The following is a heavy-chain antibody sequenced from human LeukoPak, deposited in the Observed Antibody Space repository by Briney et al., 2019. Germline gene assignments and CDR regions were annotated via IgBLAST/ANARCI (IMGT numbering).Heavy chain of an antibody. CDR3: ATPADYYGSGTFDY. CDR2: IYYSGST. V-gene: IGHV4-39*01. D-gene: IGHD3-10*01. J-gene: IGHJ4*01. Sequence: PSETLSLTCTVSGGSISSSSYYWGWIRQPPGKGLEWIGSIYYSGSTYYNPSLKSRVTISVDTSKNQFSLKLSSVTAADTAVYYCATPADYYGSGTFDYWGHGTLVTVSS. CDR1: GGSISSSSYY.